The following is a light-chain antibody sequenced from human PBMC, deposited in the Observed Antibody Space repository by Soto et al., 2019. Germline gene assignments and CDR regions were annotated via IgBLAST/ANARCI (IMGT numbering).Light chain of an antibody. V-gene: IGKV1-33*01. CDR3: QQFLLA. CDR1: QDISNY. Sequence: DIQMTQSPSSLSASVGGRVTITCQASQDISNYLNWYQQKPGKAPKLLIYDASNLETGVPSRFSGSGSGTDFTFTISSLQPEDIATYYCQQFLLAFGGGTKVEIK. CDR2: DAS. J-gene: IGKJ4*01.